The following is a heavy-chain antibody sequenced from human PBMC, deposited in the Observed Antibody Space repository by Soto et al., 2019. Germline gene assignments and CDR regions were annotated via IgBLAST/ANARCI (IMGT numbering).Heavy chain of an antibody. CDR3: ARDLRGHYGP. V-gene: IGHV3-21*06. Sequence: GGSLSLSCEGSGFNFRNFNMIWVRQAPGKGLEWVSSVSGSSSYIYYADSVKGRFTVSRDNANNLVFLQMNGLRPEDTAMYYCARDLRGHYGPWGQGTMVTVAS. CDR1: GFNFRNFN. CDR2: VSGSSSYI. J-gene: IGHJ3*01. D-gene: IGHD4-17*01.